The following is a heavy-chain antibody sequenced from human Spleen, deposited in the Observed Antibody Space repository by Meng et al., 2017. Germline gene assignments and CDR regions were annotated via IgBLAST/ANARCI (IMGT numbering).Heavy chain of an antibody. CDR3: ARTTVTGYFDY. CDR2: ISAANGNT. Sequence: VQRVRPGAEVKKPGAYMKGSCKAAGYSFIIYAMHWVRQAPGQRREWMGWISAANGNTKYSQKFQGRVTITRDTSANTAYMELSSLRSEDTAFYYCARTTVTGYFDYWGQGTLVTVSS. V-gene: IGHV1-3*01. J-gene: IGHJ4*02. D-gene: IGHD2-21*02. CDR1: GYSFIIYA.